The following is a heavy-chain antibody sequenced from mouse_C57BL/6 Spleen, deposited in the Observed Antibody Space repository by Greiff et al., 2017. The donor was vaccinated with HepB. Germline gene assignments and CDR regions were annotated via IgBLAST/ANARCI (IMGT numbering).Heavy chain of an antibody. CDR2: IDPENGDT. J-gene: IGHJ2*01. CDR3: NSRDSSGYSFDY. D-gene: IGHD3-2*02. V-gene: IGHV14-4*01. CDR1: GFNIKDDY. Sequence: EVQLQQSGAELVRPGASVKLSCTASGFNIKDDYMHWVKQRPEQGLEWIGWIDPENGDTEYASKFQGKATITADTSSTTAYLQLSSLTSEDTAVYYCNSRDSSGYSFDYWGQGTTLTVSS.